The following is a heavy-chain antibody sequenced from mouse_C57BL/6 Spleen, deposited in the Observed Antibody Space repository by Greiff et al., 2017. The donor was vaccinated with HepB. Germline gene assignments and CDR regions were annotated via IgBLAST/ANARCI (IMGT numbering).Heavy chain of an antibody. D-gene: IGHD3-1*01. Sequence: EVKLQESGGGLVKPGGSLKLSCAASGFTFSSYAMSWVRQTPEKRLEWVATISDGGSYTYYPDNVKGRFTISRDNAKNNLYLQMSHLKSEDTAMYYCARDRGLFAYWGQGTLVTVSA. CDR2: ISDGGSYT. V-gene: IGHV5-4*01. J-gene: IGHJ3*01. CDR3: ARDRGLFAY. CDR1: GFTFSSYA.